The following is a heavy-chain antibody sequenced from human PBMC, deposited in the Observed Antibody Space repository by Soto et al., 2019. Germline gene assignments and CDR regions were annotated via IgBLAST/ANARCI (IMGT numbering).Heavy chain of an antibody. CDR1: GGSVSSGSYY. CDR3: ARARFEYSSPLGNWFDP. J-gene: IGHJ5*02. D-gene: IGHD6-6*01. Sequence: SETLSLTCTVSGGSVSSGSYYWSWIRQPPGKGLEWIGYIYYSGSTNYNPSLKSRVTISVDTSKNQFSLKLSSVTAADTAVYYCARARFEYSSPLGNWFDPWGQGTLVTVSS. V-gene: IGHV4-61*01. CDR2: IYYSGST.